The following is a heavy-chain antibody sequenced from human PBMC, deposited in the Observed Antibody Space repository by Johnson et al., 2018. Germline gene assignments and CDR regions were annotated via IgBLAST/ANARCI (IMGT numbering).Heavy chain of an antibody. CDR1: GFTFDDYA. Sequence: VQLQESGGGLVQPGRSLRLSCAASGFTFDDYAMHWVRQAPGKGLEWVSGISWNSGSIGYADSVKGRFTISRDNAKNSLYLQMNSLRAEDTALYYCAKGYYDDSRVGVAFDIWGQGTMVTVSS. CDR2: ISWNSGSI. J-gene: IGHJ3*02. V-gene: IGHV3-9*01. CDR3: AKGYYDDSRVGVAFDI. D-gene: IGHD3-22*01.